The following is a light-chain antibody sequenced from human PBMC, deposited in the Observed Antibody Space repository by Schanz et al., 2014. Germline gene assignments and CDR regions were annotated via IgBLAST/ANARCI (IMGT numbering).Light chain of an antibody. CDR1: SSDVGGYNY. Sequence: QSALTQPASVSGSPGQSITISCTGTSSDVGGYNYVSWYQQHPGKAPKLMIYDVSNRPSGVSNRFSGSKSGNTASLTISGLQPEDEADYYCSSYTTTSTSVFGGGTKLTVL. V-gene: IGLV2-14*01. J-gene: IGLJ3*02. CDR3: SSYTTTSTSV. CDR2: DVS.